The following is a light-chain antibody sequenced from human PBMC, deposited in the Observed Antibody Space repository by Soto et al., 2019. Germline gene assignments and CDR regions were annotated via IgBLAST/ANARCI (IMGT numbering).Light chain of an antibody. Sequence: DIQMTQSPSTLSASVGDRVTITCRASQNINRWLAWYQQKPGKAPKFLIWDASTLENGVPSRFSGSGSGTEFTLTISSLQPDDLATYNCQQYNSYSLTFGGGTNVDIK. CDR1: QNINRW. J-gene: IGKJ4*01. CDR2: DAS. CDR3: QQYNSYSLT. V-gene: IGKV1-5*01.